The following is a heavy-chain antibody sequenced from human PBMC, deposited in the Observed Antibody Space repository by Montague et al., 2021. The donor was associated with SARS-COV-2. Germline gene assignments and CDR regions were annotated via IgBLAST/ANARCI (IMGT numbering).Heavy chain of an antibody. D-gene: IGHD6-13*01. Sequence: SETLSLTCTVSGGSISSYYWSWIRQPPGKGLEWIGYIYYSGSTNYNPSLKSRVTISVDTSKNQFSLKLSSVTAADTAVYYCARGQWGFGAAVSPDYYYHGMDVWGQGATVAVSS. CDR1: GGSISSYY. CDR2: IYYSGST. J-gene: IGHJ6*02. V-gene: IGHV4-59*01. CDR3: ARGQWGFGAAVSPDYYYHGMDV.